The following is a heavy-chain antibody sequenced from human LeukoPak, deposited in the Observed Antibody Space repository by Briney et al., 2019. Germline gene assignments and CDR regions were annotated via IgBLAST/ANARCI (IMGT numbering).Heavy chain of an antibody. D-gene: IGHD3-3*02. CDR1: GYTFTGYY. CDR2: INPNSGGT. Sequence: ASVKVSCKASGYTFTGYYVHWVRQAPGQGLEWMGWINPNSGGTNYAQKFQGRVTMTRDTSISTAYMELSRLRSDDTAVYYCARDLAFDSLSDIMDVWGQGTTVTVSS. CDR3: ARDLAFDSLSDIMDV. V-gene: IGHV1-2*02. J-gene: IGHJ6*02.